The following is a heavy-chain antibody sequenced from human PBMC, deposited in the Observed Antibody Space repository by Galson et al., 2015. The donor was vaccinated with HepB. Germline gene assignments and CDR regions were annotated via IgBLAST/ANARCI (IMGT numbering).Heavy chain of an antibody. CDR3: AKGYCSGGSCYGAY. CDR1: GFTVSSNY. Sequence: SLRLSCAASGFTVSSNYMSWVRQAPGKGLEWVSAISGSGGSTYYADSVKGRFTISRDNSKNTLYLQMNSLRAEDTAVYYCAKGYCSGGSCYGAYWGQGTLVTVSS. V-gene: IGHV3-23*01. D-gene: IGHD2-15*01. CDR2: ISGSGGST. J-gene: IGHJ4*02.